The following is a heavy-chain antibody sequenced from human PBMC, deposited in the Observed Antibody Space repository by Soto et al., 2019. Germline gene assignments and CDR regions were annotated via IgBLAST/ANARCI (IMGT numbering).Heavy chain of an antibody. CDR3: AGSDTVTTLRRYYYYYGMDV. Sequence: SVKVSCKASGGTFSSYAISWVLQAPGQGLEWMGGIIPIFGTANYAQKFQGRVTITADESTSTAYMELSSLRSEDTAVYYCAGSDTVTTLRRYYYYYGMDVWGQGTTVTVSS. CDR2: IIPIFGTA. V-gene: IGHV1-69*13. CDR1: GGTFSSYA. D-gene: IGHD4-17*01. J-gene: IGHJ6*02.